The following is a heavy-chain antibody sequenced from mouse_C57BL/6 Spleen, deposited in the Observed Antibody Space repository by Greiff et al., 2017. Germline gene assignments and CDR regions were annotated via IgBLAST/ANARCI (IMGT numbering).Heavy chain of an antibody. J-gene: IGHJ2*01. CDR2: INPNNGGT. V-gene: IGHV1-22*01. D-gene: IGHD2-3*01. CDR3: ARGRGGGLLRSYYFDY. Sequence: EVQLQQSGPELVKPGASVKMSCKASGYTFTDYNMHWVKQSHGKSLEWIGYINPNNGGTSYNQKFKGKATLTVNKSSSTAYMELRSLTSEDSAVYYCARGRGGGLLRSYYFDYWGQGTTLTVSS. CDR1: GYTFTDYN.